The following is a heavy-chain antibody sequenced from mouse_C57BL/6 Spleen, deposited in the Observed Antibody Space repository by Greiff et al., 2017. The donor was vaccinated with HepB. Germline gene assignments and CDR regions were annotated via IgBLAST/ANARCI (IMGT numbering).Heavy chain of an antibody. V-gene: IGHV5-6*01. J-gene: IGHJ2*01. Sequence: EVKVVESGGDLVKPGGSLKLSCAASGFTFSSYGMSWVRQTPDKRLEWVATISSGGSYTYYPDSVKGRFTIYRDKDKNTLYLQMSSLKSEDTAMYYCARGSLGDWGQGTTLTVSS. CDR2: ISSGGSYT. D-gene: IGHD4-1*01. CDR3: ARGSLGD. CDR1: GFTFSSYG.